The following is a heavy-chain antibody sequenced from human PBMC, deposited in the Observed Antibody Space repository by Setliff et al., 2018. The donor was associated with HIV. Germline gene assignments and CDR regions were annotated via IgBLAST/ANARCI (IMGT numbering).Heavy chain of an antibody. CDR1: GGTFNTYG. J-gene: IGHJ4*02. V-gene: IGHV1-69*10. CDR2: IIPIVSVP. CDR3: ARGPLYGYDRGYFDY. Sequence: ASVKVSCKTSGGTFNTYGMAWVRQAPGQGLEWMGGIIPIVSVPNYAQKFQDRVTITADDSTSTAYMEMSSLRSEDTALYYCARGPLYGYDRGYFDYWGQGTLVTVSS. D-gene: IGHD5-12*01.